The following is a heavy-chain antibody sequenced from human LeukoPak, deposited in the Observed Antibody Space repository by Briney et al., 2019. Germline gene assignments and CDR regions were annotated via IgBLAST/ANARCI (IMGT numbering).Heavy chain of an antibody. D-gene: IGHD2-15*01. CDR3: AKRSCSGAGCSSKDFAW. CDR1: GFTFSTYP. CDR2: ISASGNSA. Sequence: GGSLTLSCAASGFTFSTYPMSWVRQAPGKGLEWVSAISASGNSAYYADSVNGRSTIARDNFKNTLYLQMNSLRVDDTAVYYCAKRSCSGAGCSSKDFAWWGQGTLVTASS. V-gene: IGHV3-23*01. J-gene: IGHJ1*01.